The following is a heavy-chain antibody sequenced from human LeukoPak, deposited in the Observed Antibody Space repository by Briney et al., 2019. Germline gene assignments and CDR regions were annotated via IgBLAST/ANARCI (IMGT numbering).Heavy chain of an antibody. CDR2: ISSSSSYI. D-gene: IGHD5-24*01. CDR1: GFTFSSYS. Sequence: GGSLRLSCAASGFTFSSYSMNWVRQAPGKGLEWVSSISSSSSYIYYADSVKGRFTISRDNAKNSLYLQMNSLRAEDTAVYYCARVERWLQLRIEYWGQGTLVTVSS. J-gene: IGHJ4*02. V-gene: IGHV3-21*01. CDR3: ARVERWLQLRIEY.